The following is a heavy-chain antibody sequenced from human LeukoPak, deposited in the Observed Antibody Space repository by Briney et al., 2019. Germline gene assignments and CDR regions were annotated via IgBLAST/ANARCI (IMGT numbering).Heavy chain of an antibody. J-gene: IGHJ6*03. V-gene: IGHV4-34*01. Sequence: SETLSLTCAVYGGSLSGYSWSWIRQPPGKGLEWIGEINHSGSTNYNPSLKSRVTMSVDTSKNQFSLKLSSVTAADTAVYYCARSSGSSPYYYYMDVWGKGTTVTVSS. D-gene: IGHD1-26*01. CDR3: ARSSGSSPYYYYMDV. CDR2: INHSGST. CDR1: GGSLSGYS.